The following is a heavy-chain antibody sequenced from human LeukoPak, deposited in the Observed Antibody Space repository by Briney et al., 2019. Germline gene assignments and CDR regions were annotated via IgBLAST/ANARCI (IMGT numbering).Heavy chain of an antibody. CDR2: ISGSGGST. CDR3: AKDQPPPRGSYYYGSGSYPSAFDI. D-gene: IGHD3-10*01. J-gene: IGHJ3*02. CDR1: GFTFSSYA. V-gene: IGHV3-23*01. Sequence: GGSLRLSCAAAGFTFSSYAMSWVRQAAGKGLEWVSAISGSGGSTYYADSVKGRFTISRDNSKNTLYLQMNSLRAEDTAVYYCAKDQPPPRGSYYYGSGSYPSAFDIWGQGTMVTVSS.